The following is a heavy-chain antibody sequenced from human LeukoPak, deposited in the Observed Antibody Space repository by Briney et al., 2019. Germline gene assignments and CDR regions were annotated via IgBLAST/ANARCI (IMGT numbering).Heavy chain of an antibody. CDR2: IYIDGST. CDR1: AFTASSHY. Sequence: GGSLRLSCAASAFTASSHYMSWVRQTPEKGLKWVAVIYIDGSTFYADSVKDRFTISRDNSKNTLYLQMNSLRAEDTAVYYCASLRTNTFAWGQGTLVTVSS. CDR3: ASLRTNTFA. J-gene: IGHJ5*02. D-gene: IGHD3-10*01. V-gene: IGHV3-66*01.